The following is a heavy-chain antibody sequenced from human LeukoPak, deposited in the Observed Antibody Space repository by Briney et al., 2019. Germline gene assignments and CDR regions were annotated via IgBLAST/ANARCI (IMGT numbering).Heavy chain of an antibody. Sequence: PGRSLRLSCAASGFTFSSYGMHWVRQAPGKGLEWVAVIWYDGSNKYYADSVKGRFTISRDNSKNTLYLQMNSLRAEDTAVYYCARDSHYYDRFRFDYWGQGTLVTVSS. D-gene: IGHD3-22*01. CDR3: ARDSHYYDRFRFDY. J-gene: IGHJ4*02. V-gene: IGHV3-33*01. CDR1: GFTFSSYG. CDR2: IWYDGSNK.